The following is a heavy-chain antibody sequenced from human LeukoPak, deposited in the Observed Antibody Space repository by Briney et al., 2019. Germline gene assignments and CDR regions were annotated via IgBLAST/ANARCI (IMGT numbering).Heavy chain of an antibody. D-gene: IGHD6-19*01. Sequence: GGSLRLSCAASGFSFSDCAMSWVRQAPGKGLDWVSTITAGGGSTYYADSVKGRFAISRDNYQSTLYLQMNSLRAEDTAVYHCARDAWGALAATLDVWGQGTTVTVSS. CDR1: GFSFSDCA. J-gene: IGHJ6*02. CDR3: ARDAWGALAATLDV. CDR2: ITAGGGST. V-gene: IGHV3-23*01.